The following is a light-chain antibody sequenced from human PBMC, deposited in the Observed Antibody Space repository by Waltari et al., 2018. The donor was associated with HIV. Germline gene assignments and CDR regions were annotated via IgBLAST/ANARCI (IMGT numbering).Light chain of an antibody. CDR3: QQYYTTPLT. V-gene: IGKV4-1*01. CDR1: QNVLYNSDNKNY. J-gene: IGKJ4*01. Sequence: DIVMTQFPDSLPVSLGARATINCKSSQNVLYNSDNKNYLAWYQQKPGQPPTLLIYWASTRQFGVPDRFSGSGSGTDFTLTISSLQAEDVAVYYCQQYYTTPLTFGGGTKVEIK. CDR2: WAS.